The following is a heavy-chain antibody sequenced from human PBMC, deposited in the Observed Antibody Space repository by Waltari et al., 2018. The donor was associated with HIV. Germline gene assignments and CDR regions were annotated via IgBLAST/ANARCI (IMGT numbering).Heavy chain of an antibody. Sequence: VQLEESGGGVVQPGRSRRLSCAASGFRVSDYGMHWVRQAPGKGLEWVAVIWYDGSKKEYSDSVKCRFTISKDNSKNTRFLQMNSLRVDDTAVYFCARVPFASSWSADSFDVWGPGTRITVSS. D-gene: IGHD6-13*01. CDR3: ARVPFASSWSADSFDV. V-gene: IGHV3-33*01. CDR1: GFRVSDYG. CDR2: IWYDGSKK. J-gene: IGHJ3*01.